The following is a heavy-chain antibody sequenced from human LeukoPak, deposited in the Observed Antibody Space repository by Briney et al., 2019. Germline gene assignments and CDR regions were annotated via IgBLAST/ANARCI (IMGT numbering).Heavy chain of an antibody. D-gene: IGHD3-10*01. J-gene: IGHJ6*02. V-gene: IGHV4-34*01. CDR1: GGSFSGHY. CDR3: ARNYGSGSPYYYYYYAMDV. CDR2: IKYKRSA. Sequence: SETLSLTCAVYGGSFSGHYWSWIRQPPGKGLEWIGEIKYKRSANYNPSLKSRVTISVDTSKNQFSLKLSSVTAADTAVYYCARNYGSGSPYYYYYYAMDVWGQGTTVTVSS.